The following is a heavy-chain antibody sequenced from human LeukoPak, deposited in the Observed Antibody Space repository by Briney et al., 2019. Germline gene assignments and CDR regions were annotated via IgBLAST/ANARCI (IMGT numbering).Heavy chain of an antibody. V-gene: IGHV3-11*01. D-gene: IGHD3-22*01. CDR1: GLTFSDYY. CDR3: ASGYDRVGWGAFDI. CDR2: ISSGASTI. J-gene: IGHJ3*02. Sequence: GGSLRLSCAASGLTFSDYYMSWIRQAPGKGLEWVSYISSGASTIYYADSVKGRFTISRDNAKNSLCLQMNSLRAEDTAVYYCASGYDRVGWGAFDIWGQGTMVTVSS.